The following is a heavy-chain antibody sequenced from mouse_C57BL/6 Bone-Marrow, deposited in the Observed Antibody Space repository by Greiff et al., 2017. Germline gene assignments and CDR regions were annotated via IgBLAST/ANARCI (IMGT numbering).Heavy chain of an antibody. CDR2: IDPSDSET. CDR3: ARDYDGPRGFAY. Sequence: VQLQQPGAELVRPGSSVKLSCKASGYTFTSYWMHWVKQRPIQGLEWIGNIDPSDSETHYNQKFKDKATLTVDKSSSTAYMQLSSLTSEDSAVYYCARDYDGPRGFAYWGQGTLVTVSA. V-gene: IGHV1-52*01. D-gene: IGHD2-4*01. J-gene: IGHJ3*01. CDR1: GYTFTSYW.